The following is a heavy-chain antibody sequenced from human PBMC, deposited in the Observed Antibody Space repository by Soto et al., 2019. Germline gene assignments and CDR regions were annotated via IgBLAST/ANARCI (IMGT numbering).Heavy chain of an antibody. D-gene: IGHD3-10*01. CDR3: ARVESMVRGVIIPNWFDP. J-gene: IGHJ5*02. CDR1: GGTFSSYT. Sequence: QVQLVQSGAEVKKPGSSVKVSCKASGGTFSSYTISWVRQAPGQGLEWMGRIIPILGIANYAQKFQGRVTITADKSTSTAYMGLSSLRSEDTAVYYCARVESMVRGVIIPNWFDPWGQGTLVTVSS. V-gene: IGHV1-69*02. CDR2: IIPILGIA.